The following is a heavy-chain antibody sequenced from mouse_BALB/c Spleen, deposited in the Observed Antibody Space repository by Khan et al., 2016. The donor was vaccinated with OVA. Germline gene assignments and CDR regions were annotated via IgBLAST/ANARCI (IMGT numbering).Heavy chain of an antibody. V-gene: IGHV3-6*01. CDR1: GYSITSGYF. D-gene: IGHD3-1*01. CDR3: ARGGSSGPAWFAY. J-gene: IGHJ3*01. Sequence: QLEESGPGLVKPSQSLSLTCSVTGYSITSGYFWNWIRQFPGNKLEWMGYIRYDGDSNYNPSLKNRISINRDTPKNQFFLKLNSVTPEDTATFYCARGGSSGPAWFAYWGQGTLVTVSP. CDR2: IRYDGDS.